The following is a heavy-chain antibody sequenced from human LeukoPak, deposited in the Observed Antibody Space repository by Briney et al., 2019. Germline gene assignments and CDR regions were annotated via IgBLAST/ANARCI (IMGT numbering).Heavy chain of an antibody. CDR1: GFTFDDYG. Sequence: GGSLRLSCAASGFTFDDYGMSWVRQAPGKGLEWVSGINWNGGSTGYAVSVKGRFTISRDNAKNSLYLQMNSLRAEDTALYYCAREYYYDSSGYPRGTFDIWGQGTMVTVSS. J-gene: IGHJ3*02. V-gene: IGHV3-20*04. CDR3: AREYYYDSSGYPRGTFDI. CDR2: INWNGGST. D-gene: IGHD3-22*01.